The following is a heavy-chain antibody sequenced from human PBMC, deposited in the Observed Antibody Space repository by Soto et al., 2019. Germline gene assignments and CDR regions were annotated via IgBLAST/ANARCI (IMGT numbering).Heavy chain of an antibody. J-gene: IGHJ3*02. CDR1: GGTFGSYT. CDR3: ARKWTLVDAFDI. V-gene: IGHV1-69*02. D-gene: IGHD6-13*01. CDR2: IIPILDMT. Sequence: QVQLVQSGAEVKKPGSSVKVSCKASGGTFGSYTISWVRQAPGQEFEWMGRIIPILDMTKYSQKFQGRVTITADISTSTAFLELSSLRSEDTALYYCARKWTLVDAFDIWGQGTMVTVSS.